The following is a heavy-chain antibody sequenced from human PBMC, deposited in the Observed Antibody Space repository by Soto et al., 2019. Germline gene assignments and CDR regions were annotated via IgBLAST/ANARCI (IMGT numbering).Heavy chain of an antibody. CDR2: IIPIFGTA. V-gene: IGHV1-69*13. CDR1: GGTFSSYA. CDR3: ARDGIAVAGTTGYGMDV. D-gene: IGHD6-19*01. J-gene: IGHJ6*02. Sequence: GASVKVSCKASGGTFSSYAISWVRQAPGQGLEWMGGIIPIFGTANYAQKFQGRVTITADESTSTAYMELSSLRSEDTAVYYCARDGIAVAGTTGYGMDVWGQGTTVTVSS.